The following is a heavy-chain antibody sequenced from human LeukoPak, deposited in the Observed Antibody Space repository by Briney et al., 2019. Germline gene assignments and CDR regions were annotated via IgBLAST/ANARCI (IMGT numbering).Heavy chain of an antibody. CDR2: ISSSGSTI. V-gene: IGHV3-11*04. CDR1: GFTFSDYY. D-gene: IGHD6-6*01. CDR3: ARDSSSGAARWVYYYYYMDV. J-gene: IGHJ6*03. Sequence: PGGSLRLSCAASGFTFSDYYMSWIRQAPGKGLEWVSYISSSGSTIYYADSVKGRFTISRDNAKNSLYLQMNSLRAEDTAVYYCARDSSSGAARWVYYYYYMDVWGKGTTVTVSS.